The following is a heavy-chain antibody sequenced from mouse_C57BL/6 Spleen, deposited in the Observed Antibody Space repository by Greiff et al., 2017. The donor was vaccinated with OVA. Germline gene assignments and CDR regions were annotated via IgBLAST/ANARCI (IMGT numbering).Heavy chain of an antibody. D-gene: IGHD1-1*01. Sequence: VQLQQPGAELVKPGASVKVSCKASGYTFISYWMHWVKQRPGQGLEWIGRIHPSDSDTNYNQKFKGKATLTVDKSSSTAYMQLSSLTSEDSAVYYCASDYYGSSYVGYFDVWGTGTTVTVSS. CDR3: ASDYYGSSYVGYFDV. V-gene: IGHV1-74*01. CDR2: IHPSDSDT. J-gene: IGHJ1*03. CDR1: GYTFISYW.